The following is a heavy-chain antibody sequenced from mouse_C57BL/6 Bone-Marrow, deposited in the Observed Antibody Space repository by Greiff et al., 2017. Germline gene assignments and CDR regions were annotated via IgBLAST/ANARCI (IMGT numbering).Heavy chain of an antibody. CDR2: IWSGGST. CDR3: APRPYFDD. Sequence: VQGVESGPGLVQPSQSLSITCTVSGFSLTSYGVHWVRPSPGKGLEWLGVIWSGGSTDYNAAFISRLSISKDNSKSQVFLKMNSLQAEDTAIYYCAPRPYFDDGGQGTTLTVSS. D-gene: IGHD3-1*01. J-gene: IGHJ2*01. CDR1: GFSLTSYG. V-gene: IGHV2-2*01.